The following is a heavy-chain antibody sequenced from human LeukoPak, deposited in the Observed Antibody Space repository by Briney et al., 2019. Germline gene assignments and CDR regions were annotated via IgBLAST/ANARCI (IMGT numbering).Heavy chain of an antibody. V-gene: IGHV4-4*09. Sequence: SETLSLTCTVSGGPINSYYWSWIRQSPVKGLEWIGYIFPRGSAFYNPSLESRVTISLDTSENQFSLTLSSVTAADSAVYYCARRNHYFYYMDVWGKGTTVTVSS. CDR2: IFPRGSA. J-gene: IGHJ6*03. CDR3: ARRNHYFYYMDV. CDR1: GGPINSYY.